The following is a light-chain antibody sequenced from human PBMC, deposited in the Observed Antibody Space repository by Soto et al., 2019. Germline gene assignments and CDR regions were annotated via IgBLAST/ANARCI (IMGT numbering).Light chain of an antibody. J-gene: IGKJ1*01. Sequence: EIALTQSPATRSVSPGEKATLSCRSSKRVISYLAWYQQKPGEAPRRLIYGASTRGTSSAARCSGSGWGREVSDISISMQHSECAAYYCHQYNNSSPWTFGQGTKVDIK. CDR2: GAS. V-gene: IGKV3-15*01. CDR3: HQYNNSSPWT. CDR1: KRVISY.